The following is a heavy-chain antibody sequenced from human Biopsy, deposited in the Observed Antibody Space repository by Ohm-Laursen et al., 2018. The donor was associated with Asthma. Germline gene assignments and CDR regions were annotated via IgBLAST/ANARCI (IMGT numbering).Heavy chain of an antibody. CDR2: IKHDGTEK. CDR1: GFTFGDYC. Sequence: SLRLSCSASGFTFGDYCMSWVRQVPGKGLEWVANIKHDGTEKNHVDSLKGRFTISRDNAKNSLYLQMNSLRAEDTAVYYCATTSHFWSPYHAEHYHLRGQDTLVTVPS. V-gene: IGHV3-7*01. J-gene: IGHJ1*01. D-gene: IGHD3-3*02. CDR3: ATTSHFWSPYHAEHYHL.